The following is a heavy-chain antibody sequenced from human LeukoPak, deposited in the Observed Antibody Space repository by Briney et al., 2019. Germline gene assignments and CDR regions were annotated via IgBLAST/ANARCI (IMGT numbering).Heavy chain of an antibody. D-gene: IGHD3-10*01. CDR1: GGSISSYY. Sequence: ASETLSLTCTVSGGSISSYYWSWIRQPPGKGLEWIGYIYYSGSTNYNPSLKSRVTISVDTSKNQFSLKLSSVTAADTAVYYCARERMVRGVTIFDYWGQGTLVTVSS. CDR3: ARERMVRGVTIFDY. J-gene: IGHJ4*02. V-gene: IGHV4-59*01. CDR2: IYYSGST.